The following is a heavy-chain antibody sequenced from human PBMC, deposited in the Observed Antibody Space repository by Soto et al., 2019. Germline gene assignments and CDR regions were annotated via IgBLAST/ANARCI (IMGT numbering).Heavy chain of an antibody. CDR3: ARDLKQYYYDSSGYYYY. D-gene: IGHD3-22*01. J-gene: IGHJ4*02. Sequence: QVQLVQSGAEVKKPGSSVKVSCKASGGTFSSYAISWVRQAPGQGLEWMGGIIPIFGTANYAQKFQGRVTITADESTSTAYMELSSLSSEDTAVYYCARDLKQYYYDSSGYYYYWGQGTLVTVSS. CDR1: GGTFSSYA. V-gene: IGHV1-69*01. CDR2: IIPIFGTA.